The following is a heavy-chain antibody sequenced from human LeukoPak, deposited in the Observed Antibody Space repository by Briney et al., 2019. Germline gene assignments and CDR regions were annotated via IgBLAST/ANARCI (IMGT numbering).Heavy chain of an antibody. D-gene: IGHD1-1*01. J-gene: IGHJ4*02. V-gene: IGHV3-53*01. CDR2: IYSGGNT. CDR1: GFTVSSNY. Sequence: GGSLRLSCAASGFTVSSNYMGWVRQAPGKGLEYVSVIYSGGNTYYAGSVKGRFTISRDNSKNTVYLQMNSLRAEDTAVFYCARLVATTGSLYFDYWGQGNLVTVSS. CDR3: ARLVATTGSLYFDY.